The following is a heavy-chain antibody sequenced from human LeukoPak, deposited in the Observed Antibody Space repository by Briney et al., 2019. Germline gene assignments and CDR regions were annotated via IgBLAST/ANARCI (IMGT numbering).Heavy chain of an antibody. CDR3: AKDTIAAAFDY. CDR2: ISGSGGST. CDR1: GFTFSSNA. Sequence: GALRLSCAASGFTFSSNAMSWVCQAPGKGLEWVSAISGSGGSTYYADSVKGGFTISRDNSKNTLYLQMNSMRAEDTAVYYCAKDTIAAAFDYWGQGTLVTVSS. D-gene: IGHD6-13*01. V-gene: IGHV3-23*01. J-gene: IGHJ4*02.